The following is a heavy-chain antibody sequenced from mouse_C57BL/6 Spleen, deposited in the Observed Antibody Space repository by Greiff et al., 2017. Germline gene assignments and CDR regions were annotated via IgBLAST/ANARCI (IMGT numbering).Heavy chain of an antibody. Sequence: QVHVKQSGAELVKPGASVKISCKASGYAFSSYWMNWVKQRPGKGLEWIGQIYPGDGDTNYNGKFKGKATLTADKSSSTAYMQLSSLTSEDSAVYFCARSGDEGTWFAYWGQGTLVTVSA. CDR1: GYAFSSYW. V-gene: IGHV1-80*01. CDR2: IYPGDGDT. CDR3: ARSGDEGTWFAY. J-gene: IGHJ3*01. D-gene: IGHD3-2*02.